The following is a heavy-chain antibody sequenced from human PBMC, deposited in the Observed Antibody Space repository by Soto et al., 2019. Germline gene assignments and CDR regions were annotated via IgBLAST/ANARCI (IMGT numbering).Heavy chain of an antibody. V-gene: IGHV3-73*01. CDR3: TRYCNGGSCYSGYGMNDY. CDR2: IRSKANSYAT. Sequence: PGGSLKPSCAPSGSTFSGSAMHGVGQASGKGLEWVGRIRSKANSYATAYATSVRGRFTISRDDSKNTAYLQMNSLKTEDTAVYYCTRYCNGGSCYSGYGMNDYWGQGTLVTVSS. J-gene: IGHJ4*02. D-gene: IGHD2-15*01. CDR1: GSTFSGSA.